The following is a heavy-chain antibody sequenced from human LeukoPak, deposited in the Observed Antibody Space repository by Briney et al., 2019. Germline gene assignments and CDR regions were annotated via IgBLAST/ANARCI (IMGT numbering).Heavy chain of an antibody. D-gene: IGHD6-19*01. CDR1: GYTFTGYY. Sequence: ASVKVSCKASGYTFTGYYMYWVRQAPGQGLEWMGWINPNSGGTNYAQKFQGRVTMTRDTSISTAYMELSGLRSDDTAVYYCARSTAVADNADYWGQGTLVTVSS. CDR2: INPNSGGT. J-gene: IGHJ4*02. CDR3: ARSTAVADNADY. V-gene: IGHV1-2*02.